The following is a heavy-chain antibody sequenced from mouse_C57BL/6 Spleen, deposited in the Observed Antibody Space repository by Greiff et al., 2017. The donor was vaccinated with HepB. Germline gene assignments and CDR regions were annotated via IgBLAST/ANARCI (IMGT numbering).Heavy chain of an antibody. D-gene: IGHD1-2*01. CDR1: GYAFSSYW. CDR2: IYPGDGDT. Sequence: QVQLQQSGAELVKPGASVKISCKASGYAFSSYWMNWVKQRPGKGLEWIGQIYPGDGDTNYNGKFKGKATLTADKSSSTAYMQLSSLTSEDSAVYFCARSPITRDYFDYWGQGTTLTVSS. J-gene: IGHJ2*01. V-gene: IGHV1-80*01. CDR3: ARSPITRDYFDY.